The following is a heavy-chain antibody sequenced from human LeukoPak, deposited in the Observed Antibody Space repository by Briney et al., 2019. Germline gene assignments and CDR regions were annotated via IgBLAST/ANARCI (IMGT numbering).Heavy chain of an antibody. V-gene: IGHV3-30-3*01. J-gene: IGHJ4*02. D-gene: IGHD4-17*01. CDR2: ISYDGSNK. CDR1: GFTFSNYA. CDR3: ARSRYGDIDY. Sequence: GGSLRLSCAASGFTFSNYAMHWVRQAPGKGLEWVAVISYDGSNKYYADSVKGRFTISRDNSKNTLYLQMNSLRAEDTAVYYCARSRYGDIDYWGQGTLVTVSS.